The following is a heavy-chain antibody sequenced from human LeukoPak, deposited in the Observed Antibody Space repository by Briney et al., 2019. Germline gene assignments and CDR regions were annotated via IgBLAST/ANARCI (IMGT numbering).Heavy chain of an antibody. CDR2: IYYSGST. V-gene: IGHV4-59*01. Sequence: PSETLSLTCTVSGGSISSYYWSWIRQPPGKGLEWIGYIYYSGSTNYNPSLKSRVTISVDTSKNQFSLKLSSVTAADTAVYYCARFPVGLYYDSSEGWGQGTLVTVSS. CDR3: ARFPVGLYYDSSEG. J-gene: IGHJ4*02. CDR1: GGSISSYY. D-gene: IGHD3-22*01.